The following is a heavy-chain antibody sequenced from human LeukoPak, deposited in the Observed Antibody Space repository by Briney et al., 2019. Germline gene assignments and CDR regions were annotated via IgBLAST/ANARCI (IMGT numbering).Heavy chain of an antibody. CDR2: INSDGSST. CDR1: GFTFDDYA. J-gene: IGHJ4*02. CDR3: ARTYYYDSSGYPFDY. Sequence: GGSLRLSCAASGFTFDDYAMHWVRQAPGKGLVWVSRINSDGSSTSYADSVKGRFTISRDNAKNTLYLQMNSLRAEATAVYYCARTYYYDSSGYPFDYWGQGTLVTVSS. V-gene: IGHV3-74*01. D-gene: IGHD3-22*01.